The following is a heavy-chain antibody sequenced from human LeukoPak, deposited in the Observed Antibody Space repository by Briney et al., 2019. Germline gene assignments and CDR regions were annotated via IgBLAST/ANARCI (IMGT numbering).Heavy chain of an antibody. D-gene: IGHD1-26*01. CDR3: ARDRGGVKSGSSLSSWFDP. Sequence: GASVKVSCKASGYTFTSYYMHWVRQAPGQGLEWMGIINPSGGSTSYAQKFQGRVTMTRDMSTSTVYMELSSLRSEDTAVYYCARDRGGVKSGSSLSSWFDPWGQGTLVTVSS. CDR2: INPSGGST. J-gene: IGHJ5*02. CDR1: GYTFTSYY. V-gene: IGHV1-46*01.